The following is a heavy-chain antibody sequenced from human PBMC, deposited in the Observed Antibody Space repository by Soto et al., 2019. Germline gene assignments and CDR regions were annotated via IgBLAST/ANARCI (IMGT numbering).Heavy chain of an antibody. V-gene: IGHV1-69*12. CDR3: AGDKDGLQVGGNYYSAIDG. CDR1: GGTFGNSA. CDR2: IIPIFPTP. D-gene: IGHD5-12*01. J-gene: IGHJ6*02. Sequence: QVQLVQSGAEVKKPGSSVTVSCKASGGTFGNSAISWVRQAPGQGLEGMGGIIPIFPTPDYAQKFQERVTITADESTSPSYRELTSLRSDDTAVYYCAGDKDGLQVGGNYYSAIDGWGQGTTVTVSS.